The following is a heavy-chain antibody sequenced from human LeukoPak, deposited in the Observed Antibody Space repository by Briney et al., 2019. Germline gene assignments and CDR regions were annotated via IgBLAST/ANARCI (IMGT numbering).Heavy chain of an antibody. CDR3: ARDRSSDAFDI. V-gene: IGHV3-21*01. Sequence: GGSLRLSCAASGFTFSSYSMNWVRQAPGKGLEWVSSISSSSSYIYYADSVKGRFTISRDNAMNSLYLQMNSLRAEDTAVYYCARDRSSDAFDIWGQGTMVTVSS. CDR2: ISSSSSYI. D-gene: IGHD1-26*01. CDR1: GFTFSSYS. J-gene: IGHJ3*02.